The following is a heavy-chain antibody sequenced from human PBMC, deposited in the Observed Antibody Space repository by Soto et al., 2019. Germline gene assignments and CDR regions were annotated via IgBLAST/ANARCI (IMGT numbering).Heavy chain of an antibody. CDR3: ARHPERIAQIGWFDP. CDR1: GLTFSSYS. CDR2: ISSSSSTI. Sequence: GGSLRLSCAASGLTFSSYSMNWVRQAPGKGLEWVSYISSSSSTIYYADSAKGRFTISRDNAKNSLYLQMNSLRAEDTAVYYCARHPERIAQIGWFDPWGQGTLVTVSS. J-gene: IGHJ5*02. V-gene: IGHV3-48*01. D-gene: IGHD6-13*01.